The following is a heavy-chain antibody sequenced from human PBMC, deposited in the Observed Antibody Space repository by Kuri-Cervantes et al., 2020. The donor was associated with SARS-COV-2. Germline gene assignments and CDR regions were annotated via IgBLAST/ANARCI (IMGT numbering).Heavy chain of an antibody. CDR3: ASSGAKDCSGGSCWGPNWFDP. Sequence: SETLSLTCTVSGGSISSSSYYWGWIRQPPGKGLEWIGEINHSGSTNYNPSLKSRVTISVDTSKNQFSLKLSSVTAADTAVYYCASSGAKDCSGGSCWGPNWFDPWGQGTLVTVSS. V-gene: IGHV4-39*01. D-gene: IGHD2-15*01. CDR1: GGSISSSSYY. J-gene: IGHJ5*02. CDR2: INHSGST.